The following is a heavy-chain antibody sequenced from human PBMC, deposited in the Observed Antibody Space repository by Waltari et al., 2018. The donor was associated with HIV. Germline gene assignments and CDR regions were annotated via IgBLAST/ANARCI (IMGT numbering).Heavy chain of an antibody. CDR1: GFRVSDYG. CDR2: IWYDGSKK. CDR3: ARVPFASSWSADSFDV. Sequence: VQLEESGGGVVQPGRSRRLSCAASGFRVSDYGMHWVRQAPGKGLQWVAVIWYDGSKKEYSDSVKGRFTISKDDSKNTPFLQMKSLRVDDTAVYFCARVPFASSWSADSFDVWGPGTRITVSS. V-gene: IGHV3-33*01. D-gene: IGHD6-13*01. J-gene: IGHJ3*01.